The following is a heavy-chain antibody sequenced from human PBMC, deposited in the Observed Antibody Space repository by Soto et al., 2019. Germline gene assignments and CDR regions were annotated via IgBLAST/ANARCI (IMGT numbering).Heavy chain of an antibody. CDR1: GGSISSGGYS. Sequence: QLQLQESGSGLVKPSQTLSLTCAVSGGSISSGGYSWSCIRQQPGKGLAWIGYIYHSGSTYYNPSLKSRVHISVDRSKNQFSLKLSSVTAADTAVYYCARGGAGGLDYWGQGTLVTVSS. D-gene: IGHD2-8*02. V-gene: IGHV4-30-2*01. CDR2: IYHSGST. CDR3: ARGGAGGLDY. J-gene: IGHJ4*02.